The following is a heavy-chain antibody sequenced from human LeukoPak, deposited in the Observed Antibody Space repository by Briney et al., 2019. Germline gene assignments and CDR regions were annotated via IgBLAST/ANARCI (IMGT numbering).Heavy chain of an antibody. CDR2: INPSGGST. D-gene: IGHD6-13*01. V-gene: IGHV1-46*03. CDR1: GYTFTSYY. Sequence: ASVKVSCKASGYTFTSYYMHWVRQAPGQGLEWMGIINPSGGSTSYAQKFQGRVTMTRDTSTSTVYMELSSLRSGDTAVYYCARDRRQQLVPNWFDPLGQGTLVTVSS. J-gene: IGHJ5*02. CDR3: ARDRRQQLVPNWFDP.